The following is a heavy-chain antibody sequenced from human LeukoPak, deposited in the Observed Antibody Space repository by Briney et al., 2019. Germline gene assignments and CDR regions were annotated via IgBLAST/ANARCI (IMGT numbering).Heavy chain of an antibody. CDR3: ARSFFQWNYGSCLDS. Sequence: GGSLRLSCAASGFTFSTYDMHWVRQAPGKGLEWVAGVSHDGSNLYYSDSVRGRFTISRDNSRNTLYVQMTSLRPEDTAVYSCARSFFQWNYGSCLDSWGQGTLVTVSS. V-gene: IGHV3-30*03. D-gene: IGHD1-7*01. J-gene: IGHJ4*02. CDR1: GFTFSTYD. CDR2: VSHDGSNL.